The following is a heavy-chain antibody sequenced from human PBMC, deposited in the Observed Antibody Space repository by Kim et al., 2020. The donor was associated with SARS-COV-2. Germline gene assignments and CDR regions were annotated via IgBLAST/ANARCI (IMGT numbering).Heavy chain of an antibody. CDR2: IYSGGSST. J-gene: IGHJ4*02. CDR1: GFTFSSYA. D-gene: IGHD3-9*01. CDR3: ARSPTYYDILTGYRVSYYFDY. V-gene: IGHV3-23*03. Sequence: GGSLRLSCAASGFTFSSYAMSWVRQAPGKGLEWVSVIYSGGSSTYYADSVKGRFTISRDNSKNTLYLQMNSLRAEDTAVYYCARSPTYYDILTGYRVSYYFDYWGQGTLVTVSS.